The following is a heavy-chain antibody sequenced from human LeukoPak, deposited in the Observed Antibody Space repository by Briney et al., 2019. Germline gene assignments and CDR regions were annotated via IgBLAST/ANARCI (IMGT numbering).Heavy chain of an antibody. CDR3: ARGGSSSPYYYYYYMDV. J-gene: IGHJ6*03. Sequence: SQTLSLTCAISGDSVSSNSAAWNWIRQSPSRGLEWLGRTYYRSKWYNDYAVSVKSRITINPDTSKNQFSLQLNSVTSEDTAVYYCARGGSSSPYYYYYYMDVWGKGTTVTVSS. CDR1: GDSVSSNSAA. V-gene: IGHV6-1*01. CDR2: TYYRSKWYN. D-gene: IGHD2-15*01.